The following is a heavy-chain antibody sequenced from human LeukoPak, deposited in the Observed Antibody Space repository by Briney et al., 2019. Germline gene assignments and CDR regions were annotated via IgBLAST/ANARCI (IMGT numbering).Heavy chain of an antibody. CDR1: GGSFSGYY. CDR3: ARWYSSSCDY. Sequence: SETLSLTCAVYGGSFSGYYWSWIRQPPGKGLEWIGEINHSGSTNYNPSLKSRVTISVDTSKNQFSLKLSSATAADTAVYYCARWYSSSCDYWGQGTLVTVSS. J-gene: IGHJ4*02. D-gene: IGHD6-13*01. CDR2: INHSGST. V-gene: IGHV4-34*01.